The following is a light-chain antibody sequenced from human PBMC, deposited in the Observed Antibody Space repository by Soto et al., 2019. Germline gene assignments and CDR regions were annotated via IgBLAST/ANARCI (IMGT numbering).Light chain of an antibody. CDR2: DAS. CDR3: QQRSNWPT. J-gene: IGKJ1*01. Sequence: EIVLTQSPAPLSLSPGDRATLSCRASQSVSSYLAWYQQKPGQAPRLLIYDASNRATGIPARFSGSGSGTEFTLTISSLEPEDFAVYYCQQRSNWPTFGQGTKVDIK. V-gene: IGKV3-11*01. CDR1: QSVSSY.